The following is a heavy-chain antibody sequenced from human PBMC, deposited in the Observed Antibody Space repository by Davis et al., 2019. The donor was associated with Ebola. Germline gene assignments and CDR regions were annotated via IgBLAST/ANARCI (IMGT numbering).Heavy chain of an antibody. CDR2: INPSGGST. Sequence: ASVKVSCKASGYTFTSYDINWVRQATGQGLEWMGIINPSGGSTSYAQKFQGRVTMTRDTSTSTVYMELSSLRSEDTAVYYCARESLSGYDFRGAFDIWGQGTMVTVSS. J-gene: IGHJ3*02. D-gene: IGHD5-12*01. V-gene: IGHV1-46*01. CDR3: ARESLSGYDFRGAFDI. CDR1: GYTFTSYD.